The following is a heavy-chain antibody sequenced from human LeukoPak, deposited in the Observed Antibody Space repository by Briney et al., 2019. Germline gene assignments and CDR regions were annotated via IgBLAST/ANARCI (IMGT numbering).Heavy chain of an antibody. J-gene: IGHJ4*02. V-gene: IGHV3-23*01. Sequence: GGSLRLSCAASGFAFSKYAMSWVRQAPGKGLEWVSAISGSGGSKYYADSVKGRFTISRDNSKNTLYVQMNSLRAEDTSTYYCAKGTTYYDILTGYGYPYYFDYWGQGTLVTVSS. CDR3: AKGTTYYDILTGYGYPYYFDY. D-gene: IGHD3-9*01. CDR1: GFAFSKYA. CDR2: ISGSGGSK.